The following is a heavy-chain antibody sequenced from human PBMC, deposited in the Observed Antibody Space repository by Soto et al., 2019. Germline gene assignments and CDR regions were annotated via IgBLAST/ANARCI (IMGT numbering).Heavy chain of an antibody. CDR1: GFIFSNYA. CDR2: IGGNGADT. D-gene: IGHD6-19*01. J-gene: IGHJ4*02. Sequence: GGSLRLSCAASGFIFSNYAMSWVRQAPWKGLEWVSAIGGNGADTYYADSVKGRFTISRDNSKNILYLQMNSLRAEDTAVYFCAITSGITVTGPDYWGQRTLVTVSS. CDR3: AITSGITVTGPDY. V-gene: IGHV3-23*01.